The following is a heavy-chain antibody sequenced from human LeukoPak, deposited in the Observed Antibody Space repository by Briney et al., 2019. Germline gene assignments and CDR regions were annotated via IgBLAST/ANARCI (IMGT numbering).Heavy chain of an antibody. J-gene: IGHJ4*02. Sequence: GGSLRLSCAASGFTFNIYGMHWVRQAPGKGLEWVAGISYDEMYQYYADSVRGRFTISRDNSKNTLFLQMNSLRAEDTAIYYCAKDRDYYGSGSDYWGQGTLVTVSS. D-gene: IGHD3-10*01. V-gene: IGHV3-30*18. CDR1: GFTFNIYG. CDR3: AKDRDYYGSGSDY. CDR2: ISYDEMYQ.